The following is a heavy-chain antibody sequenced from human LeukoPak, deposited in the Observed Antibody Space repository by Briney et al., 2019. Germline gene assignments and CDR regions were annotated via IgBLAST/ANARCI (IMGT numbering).Heavy chain of an antibody. Sequence: GGSLRLSCAASGFTFSSYWMHWVRQAPGKGLVWVSRISTDGSDTSYADSVKGRFTISRDNSMNTLYLQMSSLRAGDTAVYYCAKDRRSGNYYYFDYWGQGTLATVSS. J-gene: IGHJ4*02. CDR2: ISTDGSDT. CDR3: AKDRRSGNYYYFDY. CDR1: GFTFSSYW. V-gene: IGHV3-74*01. D-gene: IGHD1-7*01.